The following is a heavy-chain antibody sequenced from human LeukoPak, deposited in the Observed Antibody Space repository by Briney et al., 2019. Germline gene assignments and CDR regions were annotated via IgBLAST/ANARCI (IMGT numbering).Heavy chain of an antibody. D-gene: IGHD3-10*01. CDR3: ARVRREVLWFGELKPYYFDY. J-gene: IGHJ4*02. CDR1: GGSFSGYY. V-gene: IGHV4-34*01. Sequence: SETLSLTCAVYGGSFSGYYWSWIRRPPGKGLEWIGEINHSGSTNYNPSLKSRVTISVDTSKNQFSLKLSSVIAADTAVYYCARVRREVLWFGELKPYYFDYWGQGTLVTVSS. CDR2: INHSGST.